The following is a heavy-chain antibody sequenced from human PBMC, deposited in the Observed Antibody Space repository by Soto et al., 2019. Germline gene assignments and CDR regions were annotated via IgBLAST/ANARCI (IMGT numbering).Heavy chain of an antibody. CDR2: KYKGGSI. J-gene: IGHJ5*02. V-gene: IGHV4-4*09. CDR3: AMSYYDRSGYAVDP. D-gene: IGHD3-22*01. CDR1: VGSISDDY. Sequence: QVQLQESGPGLVKPSETLSLTCSVSVGSISDDYWSWLRQPPGKRLEWIGYKYKGGSINYNPSLMSRVTFSVDTSKNEFSLKLSSVTAADTAVYYSAMSYYDRSGYAVDPWGQGSLVTVSS.